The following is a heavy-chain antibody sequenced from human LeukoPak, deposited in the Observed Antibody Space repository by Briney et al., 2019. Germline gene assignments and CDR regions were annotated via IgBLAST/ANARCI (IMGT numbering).Heavy chain of an antibody. Sequence: SETLSLTCTVSGYSISSGYYWGWIRQPPGQGLEWIGSIYHSGSTYYNPSLKSRVTISVDTSKNQFSLKLSSVTAADTAVYYCARGGWPFDYWGQGTLVTVSS. CDR2: IYHSGST. CDR1: GYSISSGYY. D-gene: IGHD6-19*01. CDR3: ARGGWPFDY. V-gene: IGHV4-38-2*02. J-gene: IGHJ4*02.